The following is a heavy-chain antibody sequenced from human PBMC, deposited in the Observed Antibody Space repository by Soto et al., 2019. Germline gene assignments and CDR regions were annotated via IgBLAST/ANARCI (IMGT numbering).Heavy chain of an antibody. CDR2: IYYSGSA. V-gene: IGHV4-31*03. D-gene: IGHD6-19*01. CDR3: AREVSPNSRGWYTVLVRWFDP. J-gene: IGHJ5*02. CDR1: GGSVSSSDYY. Sequence: QVQLQESGPGLVKPSQTLSLTCTVSGGSVSSSDYYWSWIRQHPGKGLEWLGYIYYSGSAYYNPALKSRFTIAVNLSKNQCSLKLTAVTAAATAVYYCAREVSPNSRGWYTVLVRWFDPWGQGTLVTVSS.